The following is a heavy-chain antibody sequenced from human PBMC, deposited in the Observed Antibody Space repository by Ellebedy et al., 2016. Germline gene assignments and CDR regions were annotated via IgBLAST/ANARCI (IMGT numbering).Heavy chain of an antibody. V-gene: IGHV3-23*01. CDR2: ITVSGA. CDR3: AKGLRSGGYTYAALDY. J-gene: IGHJ4*02. Sequence: GGSLRLSCAASGFTFTNYAMNWVRQAPGKRLEWVSVITVSGAYYANSVKGRFTISRDNSKNTLYLQMNSLTAEDTAVYYCAKGLRSGGYTYAALDYWGQGTLVTVSS. D-gene: IGHD5-18*01. CDR1: GFTFTNYA.